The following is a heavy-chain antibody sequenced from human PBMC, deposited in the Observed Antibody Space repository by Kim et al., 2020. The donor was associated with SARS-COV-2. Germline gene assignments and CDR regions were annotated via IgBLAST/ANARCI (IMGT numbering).Heavy chain of an antibody. V-gene: IGHV1-69*02. CDR1: GGTFSSSP. CDR3: ATSERTGHFYFMDV. J-gene: IGHJ6*03. CDR2: IIPIFGIP. D-gene: IGHD3-9*01. Sequence: SVKVSCKASGGTFSSSPISWVRQAPGQGLEWMGRIIPIFGIPNYAQKFQGRVIITADKSTSTAYMELSSLRSEDTAVCYCATSERTGHFYFMDVWGKGT.